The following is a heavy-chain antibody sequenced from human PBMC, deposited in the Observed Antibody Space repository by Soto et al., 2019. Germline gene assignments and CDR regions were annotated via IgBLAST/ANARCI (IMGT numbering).Heavy chain of an antibody. CDR1: CYSVTSSDYY. Sequence: SETLSLTCSVSCYSVTSSDYYWAWIRQPPGKGLEWIGSMFYSGLTYYNPSLKSRVTLSVDTSKNQFSVRLNSVAAADTAVYYCAPLSVSLSGPYGIHVWGQGTTVTVSS. D-gene: IGHD2-15*01. J-gene: IGHJ6*02. CDR3: APLSVSLSGPYGIHV. CDR2: MFYSGLT. V-gene: IGHV4-39*01.